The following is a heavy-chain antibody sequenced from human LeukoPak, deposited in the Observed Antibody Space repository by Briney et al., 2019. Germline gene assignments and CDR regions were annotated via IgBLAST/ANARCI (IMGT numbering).Heavy chain of an antibody. Sequence: ASVKVSCKASGYTFTSYGISWVRQAPGQGLEWMGWISAYNGNTNYAQKLQGRVTMTTDTSTSTAYMEPRSLRSDDTAVYYCARDRGGSYYRGFYYFDYWGQGTLVTVSS. D-gene: IGHD1-26*01. V-gene: IGHV1-18*01. CDR1: GYTFTSYG. CDR3: ARDRGGSYYRGFYYFDY. J-gene: IGHJ4*02. CDR2: ISAYNGNT.